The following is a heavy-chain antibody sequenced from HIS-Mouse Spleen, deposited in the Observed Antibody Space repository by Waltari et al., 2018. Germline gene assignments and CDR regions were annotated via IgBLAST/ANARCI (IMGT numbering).Heavy chain of an antibody. V-gene: IGHV1-2*02. J-gene: IGHJ4*02. CDR3: ARVYSSSWRGFDY. CDR1: GYTFTGDY. D-gene: IGHD6-6*01. CDR2: INPNSGGT. Sequence: QVQLVQSGAEVKKPGASVKVTCKASGYTFTGDYMHWLRQAPGQGLEWMGWINPNSGGTNYAQKFQGRVTMTRDTSISTAYMELSRLRSDDTAVYYCARVYSSSWRGFDYWGQGTLVTVSS.